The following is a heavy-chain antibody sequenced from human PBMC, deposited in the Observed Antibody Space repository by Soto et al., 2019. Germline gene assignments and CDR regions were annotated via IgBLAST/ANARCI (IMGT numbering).Heavy chain of an antibody. CDR1: GYTFTSYG. Sequence: QVQLVQSGSAVKKPRASVNVSCKAFGYTFTSYGFSWVRQVPGQGLDWLGRISAFNGDTQYAQTMKGRLTVTTDTSTTTVHMQLRSLTPADTAVYYCTREAGWQRMVPYDWGQGTLVSVS. J-gene: IGHJ4*02. D-gene: IGHD6-25*01. CDR3: TREAGWQRMVPYD. CDR2: ISAFNGDT. V-gene: IGHV1-18*04.